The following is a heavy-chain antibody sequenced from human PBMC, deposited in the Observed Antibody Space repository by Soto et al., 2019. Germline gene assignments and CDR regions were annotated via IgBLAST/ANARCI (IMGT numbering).Heavy chain of an antibody. Sequence: GGSLRLSCAASGFTFDDYTMHWVRQAPGKGLEWVSLISWDGGSTYYADSVKGRFTISRDNSKNSLYLQMNSLRTEDTALYYCAKDYTRGGSYSTLDAFDIWGQGTMVTVSS. CDR2: ISWDGGST. V-gene: IGHV3-43*01. CDR3: AKDYTRGGSYSTLDAFDI. J-gene: IGHJ3*02. CDR1: GFTFDDYT. D-gene: IGHD1-26*01.